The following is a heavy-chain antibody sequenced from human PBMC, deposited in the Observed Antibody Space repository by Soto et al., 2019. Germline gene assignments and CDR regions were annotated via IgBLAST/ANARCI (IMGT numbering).Heavy chain of an antibody. D-gene: IGHD2-8*01. CDR1: GGSISSGNYY. Sequence: PSETLSRTCTVSGGSISSGNYYWSWIRQPPGKWLEWIGSVYYRGRSYSKSSVKSRVTISVDTSKNQFSLNLNSVTASDTAVYYCVSQRTSVLTQAYFDYWGPGALVTV. J-gene: IGHJ4*02. CDR2: VYYRGRS. CDR3: VSQRTSVLTQAYFDY. V-gene: IGHV4-39*01.